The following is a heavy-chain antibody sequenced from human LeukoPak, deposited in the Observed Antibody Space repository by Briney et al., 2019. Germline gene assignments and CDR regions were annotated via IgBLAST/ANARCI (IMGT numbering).Heavy chain of an antibody. CDR2: IYYSGST. CDR3: ARVPRFPLAAAGQGYDAFDI. V-gene: IGHV4-39*07. D-gene: IGHD6-13*01. Sequence: PSETLSLTCTVSGGSISSSSYYWGWIRQPPGKGLEWIGSIYYSGSTYYNPSLKSRVTISVDTSKNQFSLKLSSVTAADTAVYYCARVPRFPLAAAGQGYDAFDIWGQGTMVTVSS. J-gene: IGHJ3*02. CDR1: GGSISSSSYY.